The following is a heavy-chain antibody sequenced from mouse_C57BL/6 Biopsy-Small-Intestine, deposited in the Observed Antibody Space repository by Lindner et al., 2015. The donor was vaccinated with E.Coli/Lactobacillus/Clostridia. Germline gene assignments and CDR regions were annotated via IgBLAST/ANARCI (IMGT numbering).Heavy chain of an antibody. CDR3: TRLGYYDKNGAY. D-gene: IGHD2-4*01. J-gene: IGHJ3*01. CDR1: GYTFTDYY. CDR2: ANPSNGDT. V-gene: IGHV1-26*01. Sequence: VQLQESGPELVKPGASVKMSCKASGYTFTDYYMNWVKQSLGESLEWIGRANPSNGDTNYHQKFKGKAKLTAVTSASTAYMELSSLTNEDSAVYYCTRLGYYDKNGAYWGQGTLVTVSA.